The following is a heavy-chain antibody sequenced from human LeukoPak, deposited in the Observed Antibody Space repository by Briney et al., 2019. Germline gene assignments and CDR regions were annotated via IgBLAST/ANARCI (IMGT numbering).Heavy chain of an antibody. Sequence: ASVKVSCKASGYTFTGYYMHWVRQAPGQGLEWMGWINPNSGGTNYAQKFQGRVTMTRDTSISTAYMELSRLRSDDTAVYYCASGGSYYVRYYYYMDVWGKGTTVTVSS. V-gene: IGHV1-2*02. CDR2: INPNSGGT. D-gene: IGHD1-26*01. CDR1: GYTFTGYY. CDR3: ASGGSYYVRYYYYMDV. J-gene: IGHJ6*03.